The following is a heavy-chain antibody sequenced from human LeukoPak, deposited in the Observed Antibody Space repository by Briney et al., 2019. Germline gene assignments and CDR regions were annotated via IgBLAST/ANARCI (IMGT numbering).Heavy chain of an antibody. CDR1: GFTFSSYG. V-gene: IGHV3-33*01. D-gene: IGHD6-6*01. CDR3: ARGEPGIAARSNWFDP. Sequence: GGSLRLSCAASGFTFSSYGMHWVRQAPGKGLEWVAVIWYDGSNKYYADSVKGRFTISRDNSKNTLYLQMNSLRAEDTAVYYCARGEPGIAARSNWFDPWGQGTLVTVSS. CDR2: IWYDGSNK. J-gene: IGHJ5*02.